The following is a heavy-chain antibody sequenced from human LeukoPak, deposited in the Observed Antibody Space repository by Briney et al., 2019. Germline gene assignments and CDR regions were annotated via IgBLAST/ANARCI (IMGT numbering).Heavy chain of an antibody. D-gene: IGHD6-13*01. V-gene: IGHV4-59*01. CDR3: ARGRVSSSTWYSTYYYYFYMDV. CDR1: GDSITIYY. CDR2: T. Sequence: SETLSLTCTVSGDSITIYYWSWIRQPPGKGLEWIGITNYNPSLNSRVTISRDTSKNHFSLELSSATAADTAVYFCARGRVSSSTWYSTYYYYFYMDVWGKGTTVTVSS. J-gene: IGHJ6*03.